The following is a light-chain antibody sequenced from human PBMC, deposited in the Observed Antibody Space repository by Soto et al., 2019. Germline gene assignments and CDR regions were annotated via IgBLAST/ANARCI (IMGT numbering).Light chain of an antibody. V-gene: IGKV2-28*01. CDR1: QSLLHSNGYNY. CDR3: MQALQTPLT. J-gene: IGKJ1*01. CDR2: LGS. Sequence: DIVMTQSPLSLPVTPGEPSSISCSSSQSLLHSNGYNYLDWYLQKPGQSPQLLIYLGSNRASGVPDRFSGSGSGTDFTLKISRVEAEDVGVYYCMQALQTPLTFGQGTKV.